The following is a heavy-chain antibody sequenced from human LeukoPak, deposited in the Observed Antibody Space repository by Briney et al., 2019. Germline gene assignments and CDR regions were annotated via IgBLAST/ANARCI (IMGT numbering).Heavy chain of an antibody. V-gene: IGHV4-34*01. J-gene: IGHJ3*02. CDR3: APTTVTTYAFDI. CDR1: GGSFSGYY. D-gene: IGHD4-17*01. CDR2: INHSGST. Sequence: PETLSLTCAVYGGSFSGYYWSWICQPPGKGLEWIGEINHSGSTKYNPPLKSRVTISLDTSKDQFSLELSSVTRADTALYYLAPTTVTTYAFDIWGQGAMVTVSS.